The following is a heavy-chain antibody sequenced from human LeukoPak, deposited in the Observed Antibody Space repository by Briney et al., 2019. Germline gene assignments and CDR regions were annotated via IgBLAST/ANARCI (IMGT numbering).Heavy chain of an antibody. D-gene: IGHD4-17*01. CDR1: GYTLTELS. V-gene: IGHV1-24*01. CDR3: ATVGGYGDYVFY. J-gene: IGHJ4*02. CDR2: FDPEDGET. Sequence: AASVKLSCKVSGYTLTELSMHWVRQAPGKGLEWMGGFDPEDGETIYAQKFQGRVTMTEDTSTDTAYMELSSLRSEDMAVYYCATVGGYGDYVFYWGQGTLVTVSS.